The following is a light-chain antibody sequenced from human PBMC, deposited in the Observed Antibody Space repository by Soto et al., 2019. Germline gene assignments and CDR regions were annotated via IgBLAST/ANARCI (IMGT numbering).Light chain of an antibody. CDR1: SSDVGAYKY. CDR3: ASFAGSSNVV. Sequence: QSVLTQPPSASGSPGQSVTISCTGTSSDVGAYKYVSWYQHHPGKGPKVLIYEVSKRPSGVPDRCSGSKSGNTASLTVSGLKAEDEADYYCASFAGSSNVVFGGGTKLTVL. CDR2: EVS. V-gene: IGLV2-8*01. J-gene: IGLJ3*02.